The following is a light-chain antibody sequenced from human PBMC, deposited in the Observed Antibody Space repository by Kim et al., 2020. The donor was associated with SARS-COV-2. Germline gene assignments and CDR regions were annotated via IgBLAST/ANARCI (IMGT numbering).Light chain of an antibody. CDR3: ASWDDSLNAWV. CDR2: LEN. V-gene: IGLV1-44*01. Sequence: GQSGSTAFSGSTSNVATTTVNWYQQCRGTAPKLLIYLENRRPSGVPDRFSGSRSGTTASLAISDLRSEDEADYHCASWDDSLNAWVFGGGTQLTVL. CDR1: TSNVATTT. J-gene: IGLJ3*02.